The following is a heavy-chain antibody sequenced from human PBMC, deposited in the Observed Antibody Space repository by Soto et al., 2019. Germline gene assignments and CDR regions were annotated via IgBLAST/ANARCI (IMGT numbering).Heavy chain of an antibody. D-gene: IGHD2-2*01. CDR3: ARLYCINTSCTGFDP. CDR1: GGSVRSNS. V-gene: IGHV4-59*02. J-gene: IGHJ5*02. Sequence: SETLSLTCSVSGGSVRSNSWTWIRQPPGKGLEWVGFLYSSGSTIYNPSLKSRVTLSLDTSKNQFSLKLSSVTAADTAMYFCARLYCINTSCTGFDPWGPGTLVTVSS. CDR2: LYSSGST.